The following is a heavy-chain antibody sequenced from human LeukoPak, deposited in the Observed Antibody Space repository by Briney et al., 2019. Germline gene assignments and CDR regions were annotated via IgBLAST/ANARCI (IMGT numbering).Heavy chain of an antibody. D-gene: IGHD2-2*01. CDR2: IRFDGSNT. CDR3: AKDSSLCSSSSCSYYYYYYYMDV. CDR1: GFTFSTYG. J-gene: IGHJ6*03. V-gene: IGHV3-30*02. Sequence: TGGSLRLSCAASGFTFSTYGMHWLRQAPGKGLEWVAFIRFDGSNTYYADSVKGRFTISRDNSKNTLYLQMNSLRAEDTAVYYCAKDSSLCSSSSCSYYYYYYYMDVWGKGTTVTVSS.